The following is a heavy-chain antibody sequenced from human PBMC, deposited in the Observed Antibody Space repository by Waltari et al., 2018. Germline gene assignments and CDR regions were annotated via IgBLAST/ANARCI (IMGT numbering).Heavy chain of an antibody. J-gene: IGHJ4*02. D-gene: IGHD3-22*01. Sequence: EVQLVESGGSLVQPGRSLRLYCAASGFRFDDSAMHWVRQSPGKGLEWVSCINLHSDKINYADSVKGRFTIARDNAKNSLYLQINSLRAEDTALYYCVKGHYYDNNGYFDYWGQGTLVTVSS. V-gene: IGHV3-9*01. CDR1: GFRFDDSA. CDR3: VKGHYYDNNGYFDY. CDR2: INLHSDKI.